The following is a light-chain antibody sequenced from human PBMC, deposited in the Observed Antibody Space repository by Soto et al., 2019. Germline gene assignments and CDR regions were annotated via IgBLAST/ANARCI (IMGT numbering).Light chain of an antibody. V-gene: IGLV2-23*02. CDR2: EVT. CDR3: CSYAGSSPYV. J-gene: IGLJ1*01. CDR1: SSIIGSYNL. Sequence: QSALTQPASVSGSPGQSITISCTGFSSIIGSYNLVSWYQQHPGKAPQLMIYEVTKRPSGVSNRFSGSKSGNTASLTISGLQTEDEADYYCCSYAGSSPYVFGTGTKVTVL.